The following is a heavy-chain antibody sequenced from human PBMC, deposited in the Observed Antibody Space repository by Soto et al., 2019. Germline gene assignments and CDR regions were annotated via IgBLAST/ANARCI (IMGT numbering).Heavy chain of an antibody. CDR3: ARRVYSSSAGRIYYFDY. CDR2: IYYSGST. J-gene: IGHJ4*02. CDR1: GGSISSYY. Sequence: SETLSLTCTVSGGSISSYYWSWIRQPPGKGLEWIGYIYYSGSTNYNPSLKSRVTISVDTSKNQFSLKLSSVTAADTAVYYCARRVYSSSAGRIYYFDYWGQGTLVTVSS. V-gene: IGHV4-59*08. D-gene: IGHD6-6*01.